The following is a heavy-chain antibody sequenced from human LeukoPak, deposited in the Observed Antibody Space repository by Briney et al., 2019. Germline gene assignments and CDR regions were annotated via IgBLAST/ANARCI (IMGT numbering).Heavy chain of an antibody. D-gene: IGHD1-1*01. CDR2: ISGNGGDI. V-gene: IGHV3-11*04. CDR1: GFTFSDNY. CDR3: ARDPRTVRI. Sequence: GGFLRLSCAASGFTFSDNYMTWVRQAPGKGLEWLSYISGNGGDIQYADSVKGRFTISRDNAKNLLYLQMDSLRVEDTAIYYCARDPRTVRIWGQGTLVTVSS. J-gene: IGHJ4*02.